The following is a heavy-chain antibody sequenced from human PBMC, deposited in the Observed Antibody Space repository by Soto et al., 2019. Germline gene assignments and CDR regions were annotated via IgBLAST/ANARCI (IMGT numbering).Heavy chain of an antibody. V-gene: IGHV4-59*08. J-gene: IGHJ4*02. CDR3: ARHGGHCSSTSCPYYFDY. Sequence: SETLSLTCTVSGGSISSYYLSWIRQPPGKGLEWIGYIYYSGSTNYIPSLKSRVTISVDTSKNQFSLKLSSVTAADTAVYYCARHGGHCSSTSCPYYFDYWGQGTLVTV. CDR2: IYYSGST. D-gene: IGHD2-2*01. CDR1: GGSISSYY.